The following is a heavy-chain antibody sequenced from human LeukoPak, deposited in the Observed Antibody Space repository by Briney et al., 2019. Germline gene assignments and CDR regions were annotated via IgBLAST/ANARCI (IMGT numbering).Heavy chain of an antibody. CDR2: VYYSGSI. CDR1: GGSITAGNHH. CDR3: ARLNPGYVTAPHDS. Sequence: SETLSLTCTVSGGSITAGNHHWGWIRQPPGKGLEWIGSVYYSGSIFSDTSHKSPVTISGDTSKNQFSLSLSSVTAADTAVYYCARLNPGYVTAPHDSWGQGMLVTVSS. J-gene: IGHJ5*01. D-gene: IGHD3-16*01. V-gene: IGHV4-39*01.